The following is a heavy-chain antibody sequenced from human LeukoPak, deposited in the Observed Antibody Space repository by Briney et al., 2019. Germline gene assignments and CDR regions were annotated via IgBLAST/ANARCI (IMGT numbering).Heavy chain of an antibody. Sequence: PGGSLRLSCAASGFTFSSYGMHWVRQAPGKGLEWVAVISYDGSNKNYADSVKGRFTIPRDNSKNTLFLHMNSLRAEDTAVFYCAKGKYYASGRNWFGPWGQGTQVTVSS. D-gene: IGHD3-10*01. CDR3: AKGKYYASGRNWFGP. CDR1: GFTFSSYG. J-gene: IGHJ5*02. CDR2: ISYDGSNK. V-gene: IGHV3-30*18.